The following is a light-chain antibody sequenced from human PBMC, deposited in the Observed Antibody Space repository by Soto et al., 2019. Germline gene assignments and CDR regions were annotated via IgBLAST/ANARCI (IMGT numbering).Light chain of an antibody. CDR2: EVS. V-gene: IGLV2-14*01. CDR1: SSDVGGYNY. Sequence: QSALTQPASVSGSPGQSITISCTGTSSDVGGYNYVSWYLQHPGKAPKLMFYEVSNRPSGVTNRFSGAKSGNTASLTISGLQAEDDADYYCSSYTSRSTPWVFGGGTKLTVL. J-gene: IGLJ3*02. CDR3: SSYTSRSTPWV.